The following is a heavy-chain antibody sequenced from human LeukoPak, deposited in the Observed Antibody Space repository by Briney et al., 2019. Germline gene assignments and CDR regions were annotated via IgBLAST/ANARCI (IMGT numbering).Heavy chain of an antibody. J-gene: IGHJ3*02. CDR3: ARGTRASGTYDAFDI. CDR1: GFTFSSYW. D-gene: IGHD3-10*01. V-gene: IGHV3-20*04. Sequence: GGSLRPSCAASGFTFSSYWMSWIRQAPGKGLEWVSGINWNGGSTGYADSVKGRFTISRDNAKNSLYLQMNSLRAEDTALYYCARGTRASGTYDAFDIWGQGTMVTVSS. CDR2: INWNGGST.